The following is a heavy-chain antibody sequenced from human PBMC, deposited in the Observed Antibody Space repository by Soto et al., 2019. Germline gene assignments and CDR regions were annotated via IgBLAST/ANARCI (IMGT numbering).Heavy chain of an antibody. CDR1: VFTFSSYA. D-gene: IGHD2-15*01. Sequence: GGSLRLSCAASVFTFSSYAMHWVRQAPGKGLEWVAVISYDGSNKYYADSVKGRFTISRDNSKNTLYLQMNSLRAEDTAVYYCARDRAGDIVVVVGDYGMDVWGQGTTVTVSS. CDR3: ARDRAGDIVVVVGDYGMDV. J-gene: IGHJ6*02. CDR2: ISYDGSNK. V-gene: IGHV3-30-3*01.